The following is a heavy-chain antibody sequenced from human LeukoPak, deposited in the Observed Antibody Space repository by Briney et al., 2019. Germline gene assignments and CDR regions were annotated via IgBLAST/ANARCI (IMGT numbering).Heavy chain of an antibody. J-gene: IGHJ6*02. CDR2: INSDGSST. D-gene: IGHD2-2*01. Sequence: GGSLRLSCAASGFTFSSYWMHWVRQAPGKGLVWVSRINSDGSSTSYADSVKGRFTISRDNAKNTLYLQMNSLRAEDTAVYYCAREDIVVVPAAQLHYYYYGMDVWGQGTTVTVSS. V-gene: IGHV3-74*01. CDR3: AREDIVVVPAAQLHYYYYGMDV. CDR1: GFTFSSYW.